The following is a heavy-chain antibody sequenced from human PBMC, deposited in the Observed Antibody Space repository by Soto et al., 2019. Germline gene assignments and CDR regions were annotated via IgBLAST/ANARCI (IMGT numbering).Heavy chain of an antibody. J-gene: IGHJ4*02. D-gene: IGHD4-17*01. Sequence: VQLLESGGAFVQPGGSLRLSCAASGFSINNYAVSWVRQAPGKGLEWVSTFSAGGRAYYADSVRGRFSVARDRSQNTVYLQSSVLRPEDSAVYYCAKESMPEHYGDTLFDYWGQGTRVTVSS. CDR2: FSAGGRA. V-gene: IGHV3-23*01. CDR3: AKESMPEHYGDTLFDY. CDR1: GFSINNYA.